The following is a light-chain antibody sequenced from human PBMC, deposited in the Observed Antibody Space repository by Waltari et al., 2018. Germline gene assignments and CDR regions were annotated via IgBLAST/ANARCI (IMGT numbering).Light chain of an antibody. V-gene: IGLV1-40*01. Sequence: QSVLTPPPSVSVAPGQRLTISCTGRSSNIGAGSEVHWYQQLPGTAPKLLVYDNTNRPSGVSERFSASKSGTSASLAITGLQAEDEADYYCQSYDSYLGGVFGGGTKLTVL. CDR1: SSNIGAGSE. CDR3: QSYDSYLGGV. CDR2: DNT. J-gene: IGLJ3*02.